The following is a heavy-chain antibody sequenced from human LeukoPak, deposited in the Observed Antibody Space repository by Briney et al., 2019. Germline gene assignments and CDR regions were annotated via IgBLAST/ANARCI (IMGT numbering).Heavy chain of an antibody. V-gene: IGHV4-59*11. D-gene: IGHD6-6*01. CDR3: ARKKFIAAGGFDS. J-gene: IGHJ5*01. Sequence: SETLSLTCTVSGGSISSHYWSWIRQPPGKGLEWIGYIYYSGSTNYNPSLKSRVTISVDTSKNQFSLKLSSVTAADTAIYYCARKKFIAAGGFDSWGQGTLVTVSS. CDR1: GGSISSHY. CDR2: IYYSGST.